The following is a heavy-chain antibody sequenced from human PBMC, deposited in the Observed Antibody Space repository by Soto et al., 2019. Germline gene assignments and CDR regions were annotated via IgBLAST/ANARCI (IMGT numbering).Heavy chain of an antibody. CDR3: VRVDDYFLSSAYYRAFDY. D-gene: IGHD3-22*01. J-gene: IGHJ4*02. Sequence: PGGSLRLSCAASGFTFSSYWMSWVRQAPGRGLEWVASIKQDGIEKHYVDSVKGRFTISRDNAQNSLYLQMTSLGAEDTAVYFCVRVDDYFLSSAYYRAFDYWGQGTLVTVSS. CDR1: GFTFSSYW. CDR2: IKQDGIEK. V-gene: IGHV3-7*01.